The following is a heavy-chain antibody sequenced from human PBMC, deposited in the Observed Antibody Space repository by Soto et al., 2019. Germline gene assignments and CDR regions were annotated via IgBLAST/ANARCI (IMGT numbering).Heavy chain of an antibody. CDR1: GGSIISGGYY. D-gene: IGHD1-1*01. V-gene: IGHV4-61*08. Sequence: SETLSLTCTVSGGSIISGGYYWSWIRQHPGKGLEWIGYIYYSGSTNYNPSLKSRVTISVDTSKNQFSLKLSSVTAADTAVYYCARAGTTVHSYYYYGMDVWGQGTTVTVSS. J-gene: IGHJ6*02. CDR2: IYYSGST. CDR3: ARAGTTVHSYYYYGMDV.